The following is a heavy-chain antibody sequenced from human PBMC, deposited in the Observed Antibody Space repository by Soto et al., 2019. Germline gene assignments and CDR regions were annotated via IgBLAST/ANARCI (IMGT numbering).Heavy chain of an antibody. J-gene: IGHJ5*02. CDR3: ARGHSARSGYYDVA. CDR1: NASLSSFY. D-gene: IGHD3-22*01. CDR2: IHTRGII. Sequence: QVQLQESGPGLLKPSETLSLTCTVSNASLSSFYWSWVRQPAGKGLEWIGRIHTRGIINYHPSLTGRVIMSVDTSKNQFFLRPSSVTAADTGVYYCARGHSARSGYYDVAWGKGIQVTVSS. V-gene: IGHV4-4*07.